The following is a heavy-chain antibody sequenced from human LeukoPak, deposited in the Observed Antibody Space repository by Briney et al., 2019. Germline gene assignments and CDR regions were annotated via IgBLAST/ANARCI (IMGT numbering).Heavy chain of an antibody. CDR3: ARGGGVYRSSSSFDY. Sequence: SETLSLTCTVSGGSISSHYWSWIRQPPGKGLEWIGYIYYSGSTNYNPSLKSRVTISVDTSKNQFSLKLSSVTAADTAVYYCARGGGVYRSSSSFDYWGQGTLVTVSS. CDR1: GGSISSHY. J-gene: IGHJ4*02. D-gene: IGHD6-6*01. V-gene: IGHV4-59*11. CDR2: IYYSGST.